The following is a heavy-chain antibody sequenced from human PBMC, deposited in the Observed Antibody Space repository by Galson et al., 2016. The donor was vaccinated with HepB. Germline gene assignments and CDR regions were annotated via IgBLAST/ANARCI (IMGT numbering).Heavy chain of an antibody. CDR2: VNHSGSA. J-gene: IGHJ4*02. D-gene: IGHD3-22*01. Sequence: LRLSCAASGFTFNNYAMSWVRQAPGKGLEWIGEVNHSGSANYKPSLKSRVTISVDTSKNQFSLKLSSVTAADTAVYYCRGRRGDRRYYYDSRSDYWGQGTLVTVSS. CDR1: GFTFNNYA. CDR3: RGRRGDRRYYYDSRSDY. V-gene: IGHV4-34*08.